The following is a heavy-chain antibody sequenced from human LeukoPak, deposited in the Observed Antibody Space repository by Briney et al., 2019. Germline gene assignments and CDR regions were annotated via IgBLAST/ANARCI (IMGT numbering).Heavy chain of an antibody. CDR3: ARRGSGNWFDP. V-gene: IGHV4-39*01. CDR1: GGSLSSSTYY. CDR2: LAYGGNT. J-gene: IGHJ5*02. Sequence: SETLSLTCTVSGGSLSSSTYYWGWIRQPPGKGLEWIGSLAYGGNTYYNPSLKSRITMSVDTTQNQFSLKLSSVTAADTALYYCARRGSGNWFDPWGQGTLVTVSS. D-gene: IGHD1-26*01.